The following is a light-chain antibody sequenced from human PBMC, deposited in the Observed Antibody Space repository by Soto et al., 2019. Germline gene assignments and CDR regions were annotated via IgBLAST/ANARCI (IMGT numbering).Light chain of an antibody. CDR1: QSVSNY. V-gene: IGKV1-39*01. J-gene: IGKJ2*01. Sequence: DIQMTQSPSSLSASVGDRVTITCRASQSVSNYLNWYQQRPGKAPKLLIYAASSLQSGVPSRFSGSASGTDFTLTIRSLQPEDFATYHCQQSHSTPFTFGQETKLEIK. CDR2: AAS. CDR3: QQSHSTPFT.